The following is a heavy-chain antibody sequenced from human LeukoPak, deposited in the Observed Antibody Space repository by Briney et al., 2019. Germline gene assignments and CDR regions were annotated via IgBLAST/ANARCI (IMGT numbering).Heavy chain of an antibody. D-gene: IGHD3-9*01. Sequence: PGGSLRLSCAASGFTFDDYAMHWVRQAPGKGLEWVSGISWNSGSIGYADSVKGRFTISRDNAKNSLYLQMNSLRAEDTAVYYCAREKGYYDILAGPPFWGQGTLVTVSS. CDR2: ISWNSGSI. CDR3: AREKGYYDILAGPPF. J-gene: IGHJ4*02. V-gene: IGHV3-9*01. CDR1: GFTFDDYA.